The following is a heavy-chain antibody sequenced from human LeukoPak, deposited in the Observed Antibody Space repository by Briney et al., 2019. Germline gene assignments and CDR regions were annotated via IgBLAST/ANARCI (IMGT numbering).Heavy chain of an antibody. J-gene: IGHJ4*02. V-gene: IGHV3-48*01. CDR3: ARDIVRYKPKTPGSDY. CDR2: ISSSSSTI. D-gene: IGHD3-16*02. CDR1: GFTFGDYA. Sequence: GGSLRLSCTASGFTFGDYAMSWFRQAPGKGLEWVSYISSSSSTIYYAGSVKGRFTISRDNAKNSLYLQMNSLRAEDTAVYYCARDIVRYKPKTPGSDYWGQGTLVTVSS.